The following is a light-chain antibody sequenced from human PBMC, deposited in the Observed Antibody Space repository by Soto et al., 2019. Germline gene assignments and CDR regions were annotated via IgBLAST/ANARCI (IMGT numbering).Light chain of an antibody. CDR2: KET. J-gene: IGKJ2*01. CDR1: QIIGSW. CDR3: QQYNDFQYT. V-gene: IGKV1-5*03. Sequence: DIQMTQSPSTLSASVGDGVTITCRASQIIGSWLAWYQQKPGKAPKLLIYKETNLQSGVPSGFGGSGSGTDFSLTISSLQPEDSATYFCQQYNDFQYTFGPGTKLEI.